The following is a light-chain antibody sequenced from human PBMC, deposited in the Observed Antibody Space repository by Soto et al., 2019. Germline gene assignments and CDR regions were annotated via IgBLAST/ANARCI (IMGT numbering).Light chain of an antibody. Sequence: QSVLTQPPSASGTPGQRVTITCYGDNSNIASNSVNWYQQLPGTAPKLLIYSDNRRPSGVSDRFSGSKSGNTASLTVSGLQAEDEADYYCSSYTGGNPSYVFGTGTKVTAL. CDR3: SSYTGGNPSYV. CDR1: NSNIASNS. V-gene: IGLV1-44*01. J-gene: IGLJ1*01. CDR2: SDN.